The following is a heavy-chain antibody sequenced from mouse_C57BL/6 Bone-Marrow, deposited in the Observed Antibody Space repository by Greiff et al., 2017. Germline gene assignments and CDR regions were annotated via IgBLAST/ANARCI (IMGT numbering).Heavy chain of an antibody. V-gene: IGHV1-54*01. Sequence: QVQLQHSGAELVRPGTSVKVSCKASGYAFTNYLIEWVKQRPGQGLEWIGVINPGSGGTNYNEKFKGKATLTADKSSSTAYMQLSSLTSEDSAVYFCARGGYYVDYWGQGTTLTVSS. CDR1: GYAFTNYL. CDR3: ARGGYYVDY. J-gene: IGHJ2*01. CDR2: INPGSGGT.